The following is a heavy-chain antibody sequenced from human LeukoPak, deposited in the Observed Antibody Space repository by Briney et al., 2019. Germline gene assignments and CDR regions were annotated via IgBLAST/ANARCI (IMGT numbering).Heavy chain of an antibody. V-gene: IGHV4-34*01. D-gene: IGHD3-22*01. CDR1: GGSFSGYY. J-gene: IGHJ4*02. CDR3: ARGGERSGFDC. Sequence: SETLSLTCAVYGGSFSGYYWSWIRQPPGKGLERIGEINHSGSTNYNPSLKSRVTISVDTSKNQFSLKLSSVTAADTAVYYCARGGERSGFDCWGQGTLVTVSS. CDR2: INHSGST.